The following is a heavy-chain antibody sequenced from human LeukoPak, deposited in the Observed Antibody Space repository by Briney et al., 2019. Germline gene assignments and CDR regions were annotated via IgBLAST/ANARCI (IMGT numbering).Heavy chain of an antibody. D-gene: IGHD4-17*01. CDR1: GFTFSSYG. CDR3: TRENFDYADYG. V-gene: IGHV3-33*01. Sequence: GGSLRLSCAASGFTFSSYGVHWVRQAPGKGLEWVAFIWYDGSNKYYADSVKGRFTISRDNSKNTLYLQMNSLRAEDTAVYYCTRENFDYADYGWGQGTLVTVSS. CDR2: IWYDGSNK. J-gene: IGHJ4*02.